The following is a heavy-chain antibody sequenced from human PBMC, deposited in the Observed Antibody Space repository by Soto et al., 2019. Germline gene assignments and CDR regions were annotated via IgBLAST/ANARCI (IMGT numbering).Heavy chain of an antibody. CDR2: IKQDGSDK. Sequence: GGSLRLSCAASGFNFDNYWMAWVRQAPGKGLEWVANIKQDGSDKNYVDSVKGRFTISRDNAKNSPYLQMNSLRAEDSAVYSCARDTTGILDYWGQGTLVTVSS. J-gene: IGHJ4*02. V-gene: IGHV3-7*01. CDR1: GFNFDNYW. D-gene: IGHD1-1*01. CDR3: ARDTTGILDY.